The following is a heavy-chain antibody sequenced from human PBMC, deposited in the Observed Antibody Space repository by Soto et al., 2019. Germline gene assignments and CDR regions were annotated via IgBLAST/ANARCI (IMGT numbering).Heavy chain of an antibody. CDR3: VKEGQWLVRFFW. D-gene: IGHD6-19*01. J-gene: IGHJ1*01. CDR1: GFTFSSYA. Sequence: GGSLRLSCSASGFTFSSYAMHWVRQAPGKGLEYVSAISSNGGSTYYADSVKGGFTISRDNSKNTLYLQMSSLRAEDTAVYYCVKEGQWLVRFFWWGQGTLVTVSS. V-gene: IGHV3-64D*06. CDR2: ISSNGGST.